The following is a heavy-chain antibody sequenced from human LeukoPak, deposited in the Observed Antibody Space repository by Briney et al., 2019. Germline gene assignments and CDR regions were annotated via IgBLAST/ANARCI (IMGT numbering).Heavy chain of an antibody. D-gene: IGHD6-13*01. CDR3: ARSIGSSSSL. CDR1: GYTFTTYD. V-gene: IGHV1-8*03. Sequence: ASVNVSCKASGYTFTTYDINWVRQATGQGLEWMGWMDPKSGNTAYAQNFQGRVTITRNTSITTAYMELTSLTSEDTAIYYCARSIGSSSSLWGQGTLVSVSS. J-gene: IGHJ4*02. CDR2: MDPKSGNT.